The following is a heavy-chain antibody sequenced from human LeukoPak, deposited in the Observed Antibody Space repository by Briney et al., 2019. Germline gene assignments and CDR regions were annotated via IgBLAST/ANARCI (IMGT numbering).Heavy chain of an antibody. CDR3: ARVPAFGELPPDY. CDR2: ISSSGSTI. V-gene: IGHV3-11*01. J-gene: IGHJ4*02. D-gene: IGHD3-10*01. CDR1: GFTSSDYY. Sequence: PGGSLRLSCAASGFTSSDYYMSWIRQAPGKGLEWVSYISSSGSTIYYADSVKGRFTISRDNAKNSLYLQMNSLRAEDTAVYYCARVPAFGELPPDYWGQGTLVTVSS.